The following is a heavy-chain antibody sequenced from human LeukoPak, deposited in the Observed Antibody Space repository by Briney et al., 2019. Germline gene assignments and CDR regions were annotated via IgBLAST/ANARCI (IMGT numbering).Heavy chain of an antibody. CDR1: GYTFINFA. CDR2: INAGNGNT. D-gene: IGHD3-16*01. V-gene: IGHV1-3*01. Sequence: ASVKVSCKASGYTFINFAINWGRQAPGQRPEWMGWINAGNGNTKYSQKLQGRVTMTTDTSTSTAYMELRSLRSDDTAVYYCARDWGPGVSAFDIWGQGTMVTVSS. J-gene: IGHJ3*02. CDR3: ARDWGPGVSAFDI.